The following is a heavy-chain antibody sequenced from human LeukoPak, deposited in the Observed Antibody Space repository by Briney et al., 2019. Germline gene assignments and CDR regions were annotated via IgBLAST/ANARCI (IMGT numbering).Heavy chain of an antibody. CDR3: ARSPVLRYFDWLFYFDY. CDR1: GYTFTGYY. CDR2: INPNSGGT. J-gene: IGHJ4*02. V-gene: IGHV1-2*04. D-gene: IGHD3-9*01. Sequence: ASVKVSRKASGYTFTGYYMHWVRQAPGRGLEWMGWINPNSGGTNYAQKFQGWVTMTRDTSISTAYMELSRLRSDDTAVYYCARSPVLRYFDWLFYFDYWGQGTLVTVSS.